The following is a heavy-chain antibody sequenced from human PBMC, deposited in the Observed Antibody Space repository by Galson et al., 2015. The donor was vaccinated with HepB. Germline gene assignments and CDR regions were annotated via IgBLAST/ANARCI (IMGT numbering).Heavy chain of an antibody. CDR1: GYTFTSYY. CDR2: INPSGGST. CDR3: ARARGYSGYDSNCFDY. V-gene: IGHV1-46*01. D-gene: IGHD5-12*01. J-gene: IGHJ4*02. Sequence: QSGAEVKKPGESLKISCTASGYTFTSYYMHWVRQAPGQGLEWMGIINPSGGSTSYAQKFQGRVTMTRDTSTSTVYMELSSLRSEDTAVYYCARARGYSGYDSNCFDYWGQGTLVTVSS.